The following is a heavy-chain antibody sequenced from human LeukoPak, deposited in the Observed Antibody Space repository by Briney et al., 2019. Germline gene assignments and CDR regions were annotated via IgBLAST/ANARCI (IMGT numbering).Heavy chain of an antibody. Sequence: GGSLRLSCAASGFTFSSYWMSWVRQAPGKGLEWVANIKQDGSEKYYVDSVKGRFTISRDNAKNSLYLQMNSLRAEDTAVYYCARDWYYYDTPHDYWGQGTLVTVSS. V-gene: IGHV3-7*01. CDR1: GFTFSSYW. CDR2: IKQDGSEK. D-gene: IGHD3-22*01. CDR3: ARDWYYYDTPHDY. J-gene: IGHJ4*02.